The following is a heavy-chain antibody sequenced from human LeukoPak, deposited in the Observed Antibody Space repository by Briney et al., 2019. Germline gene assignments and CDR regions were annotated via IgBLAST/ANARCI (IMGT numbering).Heavy chain of an antibody. CDR2: IKQDGSET. D-gene: IGHD2-15*01. V-gene: IGHV3-7*01. CDR1: GFTFSNAW. Sequence: PGGSLRLSCAASGFTFSNAWMSWVRQAPGKGLEWVANIKQDGSETYYVDSVRGRFTISRDNAENSLFLQMNSLRAEDTAMYYCARGGGRYCSGGSCNDIDNRGQGTLVTVSS. J-gene: IGHJ4*02. CDR3: ARGGGRYCSGGSCNDIDN.